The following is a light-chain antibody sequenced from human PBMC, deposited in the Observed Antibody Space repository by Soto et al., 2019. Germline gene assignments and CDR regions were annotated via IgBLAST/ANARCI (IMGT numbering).Light chain of an antibody. CDR3: QQYNGYSHS. J-gene: IGKJ2*01. Sequence: DIQMTQSPSTLSASVGDRVTITCRADQSITRWLAWFQQKPGKAPSLLIYDATNLQPGVPSRFSGSGSGTECPLTISSLQPDDFATYYCQQYNGYSHSFGQGTRVEIK. V-gene: IGKV1-5*01. CDR1: QSITRW. CDR2: DAT.